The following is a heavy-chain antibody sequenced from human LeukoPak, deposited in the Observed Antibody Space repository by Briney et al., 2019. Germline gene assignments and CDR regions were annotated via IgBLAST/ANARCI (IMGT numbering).Heavy chain of an antibody. CDR2: ISGSGGST. J-gene: IGHJ3*02. CDR1: GFTFSSYA. D-gene: IGHD2-15*01. V-gene: IGHV3-23*01. Sequence: PGGSLRLSCAASGFTFSSYAMSWVRQAPGKGLEWVSAISGSGGSTYYADSVKGRFTISRDNSKNTLYLQMNSLRAEDTAVYYCARERRDCSGGSCQAPAGAFDIWGQGTMVTVSS. CDR3: ARERRDCSGGSCQAPAGAFDI.